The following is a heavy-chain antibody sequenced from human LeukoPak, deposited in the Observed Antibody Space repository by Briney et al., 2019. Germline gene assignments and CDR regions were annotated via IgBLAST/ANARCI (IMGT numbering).Heavy chain of an antibody. CDR3: ASSVVAKVYYYYGMDV. D-gene: IGHD2-15*01. J-gene: IGHJ6*02. CDR1: GGTFSSYA. V-gene: IGHV1-69*13. CDR2: IIPIFGTA. Sequence: SVKVSSKASGGTFSSYAISWVRQAPGQGLEWMGGIIPIFGTANYAQKFQGRVTITADESTSTAYMELSSLRSEDTAVYYCASSVVAKVYYYYGMDVWGQGTTVTVSS.